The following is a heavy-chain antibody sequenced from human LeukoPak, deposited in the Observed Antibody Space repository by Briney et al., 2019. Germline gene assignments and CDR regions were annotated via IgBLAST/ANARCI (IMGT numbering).Heavy chain of an antibody. CDR3: ARGPHYYYYGMDV. Sequence: GGSLRLSCVASGFTVSSNYMSWVRQAPGKGLEWVSVIYSGGSTYYADSVKGRFTISRDNSKNTLYLQMNSLRAEDTAVYYCARGPHYYYYGMDVWGQGTTVTVSS. CDR1: GFTVSSNY. CDR2: IYSGGST. V-gene: IGHV3-53*01. J-gene: IGHJ6*02.